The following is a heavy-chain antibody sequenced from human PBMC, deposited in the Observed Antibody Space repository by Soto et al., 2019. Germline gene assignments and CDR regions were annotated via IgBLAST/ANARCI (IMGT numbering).Heavy chain of an antibody. J-gene: IGHJ5*02. CDR3: ARGPPITMVRGVISGWFVP. V-gene: IGHV6-1*01. D-gene: IGHD3-10*01. CDR2: TYYRSKWYN. CDR1: GDSVSSNSAA. Sequence: SQTLSLTCAISGDSVSSNSAAWNWIRQSPSRGLEWLGRTYYRSKWYNDYAVSVKSRITINPDSSKNQFSLQLNSVTPEDTAVYYCARGPPITMVRGVISGWFVPWDQGTLVTVSS.